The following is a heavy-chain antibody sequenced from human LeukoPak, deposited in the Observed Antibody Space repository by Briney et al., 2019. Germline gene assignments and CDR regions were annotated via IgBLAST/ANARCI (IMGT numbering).Heavy chain of an antibody. CDR3: AKGPLSIAARRWFDS. D-gene: IGHD6-6*01. CDR1: GFTFSSYG. Sequence: PGGSLRLSCAASGFTFSSYGMHWVRQAPGKGLEWVAFIRYDGSNKYYADSVKGRFTISRDNSKNTLYLQMNSLRAEDTAVYYCAKGPLSIAARRWFDSWGQGTLVTVSS. V-gene: IGHV3-30*02. CDR2: IRYDGSNK. J-gene: IGHJ5*01.